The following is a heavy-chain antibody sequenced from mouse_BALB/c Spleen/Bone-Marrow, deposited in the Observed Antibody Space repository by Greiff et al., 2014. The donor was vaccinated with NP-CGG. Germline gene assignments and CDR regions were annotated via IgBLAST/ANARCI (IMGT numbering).Heavy chain of an antibody. Sequence: LQQSGSELVRPGASVKLSCKASGYTFTSYWMHWVRQRHGQGLEWFGNIYPGSGRTYYDEKFKNKVLLTVDTSSSTAYMHLSSLTSEDSAVYYCTRREGAYYGNYVGYFDYWGQGTTLTVSS. CDR2: IYPGSGRT. CDR3: TRREGAYYGNYVGYFDY. CDR1: GYTFTSYW. V-gene: IGHV1S22*01. D-gene: IGHD2-10*01. J-gene: IGHJ2*01.